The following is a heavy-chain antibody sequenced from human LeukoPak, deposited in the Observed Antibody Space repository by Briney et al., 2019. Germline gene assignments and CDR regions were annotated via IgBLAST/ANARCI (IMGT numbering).Heavy chain of an antibody. D-gene: IGHD5-18*01. CDR1: GFTVSSNY. Sequence: GGSLRLSCAASGFTVSSNYMSWVRHAPGKRLEWVSVIYSGGSTYYADSVKGRFTISRDNSKNTLYLQMNSLRAEDTAVYYCAKDYYGYSYGLHTDYWGQGTLVTVSS. J-gene: IGHJ4*02. CDR3: AKDYYGYSYGLHTDY. V-gene: IGHV3-53*05. CDR2: IYSGGST.